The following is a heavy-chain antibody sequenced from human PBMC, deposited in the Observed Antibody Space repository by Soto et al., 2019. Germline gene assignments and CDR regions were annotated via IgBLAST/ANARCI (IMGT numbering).Heavy chain of an antibody. V-gene: IGHV4-39*01. D-gene: IGHD3-22*01. J-gene: IGHJ4*02. CDR2: IFYTGRT. Sequence: SETLSLSCTVSDGSISTSSYYWGWIRQSPGKGLEWIGTIFYTGRTYYNPSLESRVTLSVDTSKNQFSLHLTSVTAADTAVYYCTRHHPHHYDSSGYFDYWGQGTLVTVSS. CDR1: DGSISTSSYY. CDR3: TRHHPHHYDSSGYFDY.